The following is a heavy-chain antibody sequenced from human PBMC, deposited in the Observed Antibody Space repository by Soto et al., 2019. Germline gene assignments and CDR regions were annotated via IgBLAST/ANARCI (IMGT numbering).Heavy chain of an antibody. V-gene: IGHV4-59*01. Sequence: SETLSLSCTVSGDSISSFYWSWIRQPPGRGLEWIGYVYNSGSANYNPSLKSRVTISVDMSQNQFSLKLSSVTAADTAVYYCARNGERAAAGKYYYYGMDVWGQGTTVTVSS. CDR2: VYNSGSA. D-gene: IGHD6-13*01. CDR3: ARNGERAAAGKYYYYGMDV. CDR1: GDSISSFY. J-gene: IGHJ6*02.